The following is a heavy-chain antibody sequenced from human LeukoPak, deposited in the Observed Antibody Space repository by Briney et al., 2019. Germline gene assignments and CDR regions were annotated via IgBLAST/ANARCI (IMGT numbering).Heavy chain of an antibody. V-gene: IGHV4-38-2*01. CDR3: ARGITIFGVLNNWFDP. D-gene: IGHD3-3*01. Sequence: SETLSLTCAVSGYSTSSGYYRGWIRQPPGKGLEWIGSIYHSGSTYYNPSLKSRVTISVDTSKNQFSLKLSSVTAADTAVYCCARGITIFGVLNNWFDPWGQGTLVTVSS. CDR2: IYHSGST. CDR1: GYSTSSGYY. J-gene: IGHJ5*02.